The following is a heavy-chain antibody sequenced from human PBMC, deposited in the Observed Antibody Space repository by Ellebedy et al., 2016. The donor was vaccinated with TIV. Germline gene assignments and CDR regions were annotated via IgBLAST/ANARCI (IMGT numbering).Heavy chain of an antibody. CDR1: GFTFSHYA. D-gene: IGHD5-12*01. J-gene: IGHJ4*02. CDR2: ISAGGDIT. V-gene: IGHV3-23*01. Sequence: PGGSLRLSCAGNGFTFSHYAMNWVRQAPGRGLEWVSAISAGGDITYYTDSVKGRFTISRDNSKNTLYLQMNNLRAEDTAIYYCGKALNTVAMAPENWGQGKLVIVSS. CDR3: GKALNTVAMAPEN.